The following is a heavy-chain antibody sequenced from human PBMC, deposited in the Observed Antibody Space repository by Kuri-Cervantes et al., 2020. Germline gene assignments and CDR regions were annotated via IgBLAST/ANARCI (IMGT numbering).Heavy chain of an antibody. D-gene: IGHD5-24*01. Sequence: SETLSLTCAVSGYSISSGYYWGWIRQPPGKGLEWIGSIYHSGSTYYNPSLKSRVTISVDTSKNQFSLELSSVTAADTAMYYCARDRNGYNKFDFWGQGTLVTVSS. J-gene: IGHJ4*02. CDR1: GYSISSGYY. V-gene: IGHV4-38-2*02. CDR2: IYHSGST. CDR3: ARDRNGYNKFDF.